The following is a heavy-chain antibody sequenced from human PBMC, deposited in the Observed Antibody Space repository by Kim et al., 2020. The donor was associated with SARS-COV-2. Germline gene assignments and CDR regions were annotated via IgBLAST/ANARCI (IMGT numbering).Heavy chain of an antibody. CDR1: GYTFTSYA. V-gene: IGHV1-3*01. CDR3: AREVRGYDSYYFDY. Sequence: ASVKVSCKASGYTFTSYAMHWVRQAPGQRLEWMGWINAGNGNTKYSQKFQGRVTITRDTSASTAYMELSSLRSEDTAVYYCAREVRGYDSYYFDYWGQGTLVTVSS. J-gene: IGHJ4*02. D-gene: IGHD5-12*01. CDR2: INAGNGNT.